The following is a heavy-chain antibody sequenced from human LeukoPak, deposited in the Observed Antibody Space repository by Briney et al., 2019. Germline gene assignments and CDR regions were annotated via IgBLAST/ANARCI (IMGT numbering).Heavy chain of an antibody. CDR2: INHSGST. V-gene: IGHV4-34*01. Sequence: SETLSLTCAVYGGSFSGYYRSWIRQPPGKGLEWIGEINHSGSTNYNPSLKSRVTISVDTSKNQFSLKLSSVTAADTAVYYCARAGRSYDFWSGYHGTWFDPWGQGTLVTVSS. J-gene: IGHJ5*02. D-gene: IGHD3-3*01. CDR3: ARAGRSYDFWSGYHGTWFDP. CDR1: GGSFSGYY.